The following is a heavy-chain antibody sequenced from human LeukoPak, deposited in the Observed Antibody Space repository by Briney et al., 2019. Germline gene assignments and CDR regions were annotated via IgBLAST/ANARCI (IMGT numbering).Heavy chain of an antibody. CDR3: ARYGKSTMVRGVRSDDYGMDV. CDR2: IYSGGST. V-gene: IGHV3-66*01. J-gene: IGHJ6*02. Sequence: PGGSLRLSCAAPGFTFSSNYMSWVRQAPGKGLEWVSVIYSGGSTYYSDAVKDRFTISMESCITTLYLQTNSLRDEDTAVYYCARYGKSTMVRGVRSDDYGMDVWGQGTTVTVSS. D-gene: IGHD3-10*01. CDR1: GFTFSSNY.